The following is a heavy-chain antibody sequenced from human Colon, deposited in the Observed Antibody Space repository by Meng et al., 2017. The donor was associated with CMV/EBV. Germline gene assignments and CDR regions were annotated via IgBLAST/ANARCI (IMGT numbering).Heavy chain of an antibody. CDR3: VRAMNEEIN. J-gene: IGHJ4*02. CDR1: GGSFSGFH. D-gene: IGHD5-24*01. Sequence: QVQLQQWGAGLLKPSENLSLTCAVYGGSFSGFHCNWIRQPPGKGLEWIGEIHPGGWTNYNPSLKSRVTMSIDTSKNQFSLKVNSVTAADTAVYFCVRAMNEEINWGQGTLVTVSS. CDR2: IHPGGWT. V-gene: IGHV4-34*01.